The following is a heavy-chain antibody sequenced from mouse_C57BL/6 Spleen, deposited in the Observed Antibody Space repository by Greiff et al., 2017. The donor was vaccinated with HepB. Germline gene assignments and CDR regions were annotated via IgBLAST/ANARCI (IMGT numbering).Heavy chain of an antibody. Sequence: EVKLVESEGGLVQPGSSMKLSCTASGFTFSDYYMAWVRQVPEKGLEWVANINYDGSSTYYLDSLKSRFIISRDNAKNILYLQMSSLKSEDTATYYWARELGREGGFAYWGQGTLVTVSA. D-gene: IGHD4-1*01. CDR3: ARELGREGGFAY. CDR2: INYDGSST. J-gene: IGHJ3*01. CDR1: GFTFSDYY. V-gene: IGHV5-16*01.